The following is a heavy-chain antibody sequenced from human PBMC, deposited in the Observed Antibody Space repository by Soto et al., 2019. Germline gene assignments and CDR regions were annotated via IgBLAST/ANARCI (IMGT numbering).Heavy chain of an antibody. CDR2: ISYDGSEK. CDR3: ARAHYDLWSGTRDYFDY. Sequence: QVQLVESGGGVVQSGKSLRLSCAASGFTFRNYAMHWVRQAPGKGLEWVAVISYDGSEKFYAASVEGRFAISTDKSGNTVYLQMNSLRVEDTAVYYCARAHYDLWSGTRDYFDYWGQGALVTVSS. J-gene: IGHJ4*02. D-gene: IGHD3-3*01. V-gene: IGHV3-30*03. CDR1: GFTFRNYA.